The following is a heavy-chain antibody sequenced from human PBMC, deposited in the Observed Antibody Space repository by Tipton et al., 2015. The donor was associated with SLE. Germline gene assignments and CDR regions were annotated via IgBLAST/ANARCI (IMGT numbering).Heavy chain of an antibody. CDR3: ARRARIAVAGLDY. CDR1: GGSISSGSYY. D-gene: IGHD6-19*01. CDR2: IYTSGST. Sequence: LRLSCTVSGGSISSGSYYWSWIRQPAGKGLEWIGRIYTSGSTNYNPSLKSRVTISVDTSKNQFSLKLSSVTAADTAVYYCARRARIAVAGLDYWGQGTLVTASS. V-gene: IGHV4-61*02. J-gene: IGHJ4*02.